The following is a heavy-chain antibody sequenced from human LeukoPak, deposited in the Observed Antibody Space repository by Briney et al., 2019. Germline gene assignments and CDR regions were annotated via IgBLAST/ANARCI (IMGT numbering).Heavy chain of an antibody. CDR2: INTSGNT. J-gene: IGHJ4*02. V-gene: IGHV4-59*10. D-gene: IGHD1-26*01. CDR3: ARFRSGSLDY. Sequence: SETLSLTCAVYGGSFSSYYWSWIRQPAGKGLEWIGRINTSGNTNYSPSLKSRVTMSLDTSKNQFSLKLSSVTAADTAIYYCARFRSGSLDYWGQGALVTVSS. CDR1: GGSFSSYY.